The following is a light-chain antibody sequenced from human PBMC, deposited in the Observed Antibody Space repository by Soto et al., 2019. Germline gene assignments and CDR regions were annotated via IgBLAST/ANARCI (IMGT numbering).Light chain of an antibody. CDR1: QSVSSSY. CDR2: GAS. CDR3: QQLNSYPLT. V-gene: IGKV3-20*01. Sequence: EIVLTQSPGTLSLSPGERATLSCRASQSVSSSYLAWYQQKPGQAPRLLIYGASSRATGIPDRFSGSGSGTDFTLTISSLQPEDFATYYCQQLNSYPLTFAQGTRLEIK. J-gene: IGKJ5*01.